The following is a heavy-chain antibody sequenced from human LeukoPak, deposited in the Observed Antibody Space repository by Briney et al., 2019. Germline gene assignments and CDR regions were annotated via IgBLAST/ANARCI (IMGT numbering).Heavy chain of an antibody. D-gene: IGHD6-19*01. Sequence: PSETLSLTCTVSGGSISSYYWSWIRQPPGKGLGWIGYIYYSGSTNYNPSLKSRVTISVDTSKNQFSLKLSSVTAADTAVYYCARGEEWLGELDYWGQGTLVTVSS. J-gene: IGHJ4*02. CDR3: ARGEEWLGELDY. CDR2: IYYSGST. V-gene: IGHV4-59*01. CDR1: GGSISSYY.